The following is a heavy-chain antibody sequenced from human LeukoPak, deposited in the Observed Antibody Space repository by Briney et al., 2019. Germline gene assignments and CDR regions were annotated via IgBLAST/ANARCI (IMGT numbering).Heavy chain of an antibody. Sequence: ASVKVSCKASGYTFTCYYMHWVRQAPGQGLEWMGWINPNSGGTNYAQKFLGRVTMTTDTSTSTAYMELRSLTSDDTAVYYCARSGRGTYYYFDLWGQGTLVTVSS. D-gene: IGHD5-12*01. J-gene: IGHJ4*02. CDR3: ARSGRGTYYYFDL. V-gene: IGHV1-2*02. CDR2: INPNSGGT. CDR1: GYTFTCYY.